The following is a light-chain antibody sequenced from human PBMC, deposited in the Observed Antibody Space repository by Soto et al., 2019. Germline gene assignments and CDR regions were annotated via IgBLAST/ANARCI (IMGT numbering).Light chain of an antibody. CDR3: QKYNSAPLT. CDR2: KAS. V-gene: IGKV1-5*03. CDR1: QSISSW. J-gene: IGKJ4*01. Sequence: IKMTQSPSAVSASVGDRVTITCRPSQSISSWLAWYQQRPGKAPNLLIFKASTLDSGVPSRFSGSGSGTEFTLTISSLQPEDVATYYCQKYNSAPLTFGGGTKVDIK.